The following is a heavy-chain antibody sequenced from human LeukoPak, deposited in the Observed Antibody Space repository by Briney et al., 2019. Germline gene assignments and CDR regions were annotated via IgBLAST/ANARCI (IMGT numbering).Heavy chain of an antibody. J-gene: IGHJ3*02. CDR2: INAGNGNT. Sequence: ASVKVSCKASGYTFTSYAMHWVRQAPGQRLEWMGWINAGNGNTKYSQKFQGRVTITRDTSASTAYMELSSLRSEDTAVYYCAGLYSSGPYAFDIWGQGTMVTVSS. V-gene: IGHV1-3*01. CDR1: GYTFTSYA. D-gene: IGHD6-19*01. CDR3: AGLYSSGPYAFDI.